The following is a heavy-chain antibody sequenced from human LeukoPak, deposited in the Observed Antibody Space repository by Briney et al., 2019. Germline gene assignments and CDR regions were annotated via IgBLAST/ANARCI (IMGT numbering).Heavy chain of an antibody. CDR2: LSTETDNT. CDR3: ARSPGGWFHDH. D-gene: IGHD6-19*01. V-gene: IGHV3-23*01. J-gene: IGHJ4*02. Sequence: GGSLRLSCAASGFTFSRGMSWVRQAPGKGLEWVSSLSTETDNTYYAVSVKGRFTISRDISKSTLYLQMNSLRGEDTAVYYCARSPGGWFHDHWGQGTLVAVSS. CDR1: GFTFSRG.